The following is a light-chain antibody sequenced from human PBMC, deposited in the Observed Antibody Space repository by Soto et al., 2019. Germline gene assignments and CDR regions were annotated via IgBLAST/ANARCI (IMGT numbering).Light chain of an antibody. Sequence: EIVLPQSPGTLSLSPGERATLSCRASQSITNNYLAWYQQKPGQAPRFLMYGASSRATGIPERFSGSGSGTDFPLTISRLEHEDFAVYCCQYYANPPRTFGQGTKVEIK. CDR2: GAS. CDR3: QYYANPPRT. J-gene: IGKJ1*01. CDR1: QSITNNY. V-gene: IGKV3-20*01.